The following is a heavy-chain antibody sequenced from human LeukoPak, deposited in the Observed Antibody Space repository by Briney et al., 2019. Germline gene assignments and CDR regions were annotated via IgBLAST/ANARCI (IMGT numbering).Heavy chain of an antibody. J-gene: IGHJ5*02. Sequence: ASVTVSCKASGYTFTSYGISWVRQAPGQGLEWMGWISAYNGNTNYAQKLQGRVTMTTDTSTSTAYMELRSLRSDDTAVYYCARGRRYCSSTSCPDPYWFDPWGQGTLVTVSS. V-gene: IGHV1-18*01. CDR3: ARGRRYCSSTSCPDPYWFDP. CDR2: ISAYNGNT. D-gene: IGHD2-2*01. CDR1: GYTFTSYG.